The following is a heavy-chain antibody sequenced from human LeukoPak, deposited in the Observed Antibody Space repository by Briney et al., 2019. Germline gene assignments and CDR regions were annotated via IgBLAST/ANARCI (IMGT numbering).Heavy chain of an antibody. D-gene: IGHD4-17*01. Sequence: GASVKVSCKASGYTFTSYGISWVRQAPGQGLQWMGWISADNGNTNYAQNLQGRVTMTTDTSTSTAYMELRSLRSDDTAVYYCARDRMPDYGDYVHFGGYFDYWGQGTLVTVPS. CDR3: ARDRMPDYGDYVHFGGYFDY. CDR2: ISADNGNT. J-gene: IGHJ4*02. CDR1: GYTFTSYG. V-gene: IGHV1-18*01.